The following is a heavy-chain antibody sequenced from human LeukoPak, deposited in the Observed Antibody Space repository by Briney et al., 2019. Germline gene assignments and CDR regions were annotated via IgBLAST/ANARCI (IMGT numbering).Heavy chain of an antibody. V-gene: IGHV5-10-1*01. CDR2: IDPSDSYT. CDR1: GYSFTSYW. Sequence: GESLKISCKGSGYSFTSYWISWVRQMPGKGLEWMGRIDPSDSYTNYSPSFQGHVTISADKSISTAYLQRSSLKASDTAMYYCARAPMVRGVSPDYWGQGTLVTVSS. J-gene: IGHJ4*02. CDR3: ARAPMVRGVSPDY. D-gene: IGHD3-10*01.